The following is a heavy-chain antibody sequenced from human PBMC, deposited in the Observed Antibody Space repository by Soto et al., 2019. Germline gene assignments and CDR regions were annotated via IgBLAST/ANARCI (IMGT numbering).Heavy chain of an antibody. CDR1: GFTFSTNS. J-gene: IGHJ5*01. Sequence: EVQVCESGGGLVQPGGSLRLSCAAFGFTFSTNSMAWVRPTPGKGLEWVSGLSVGGDRTFYLESVKGQFTISSDTSNNAVSLKMTRLRADDTAVYFCAKWSGYGDSWGHGALVTVSS. CDR3: AKWSGYGDS. V-gene: IGHV3-23*01. D-gene: IGHD5-12*01. CDR2: LSVGGDRT.